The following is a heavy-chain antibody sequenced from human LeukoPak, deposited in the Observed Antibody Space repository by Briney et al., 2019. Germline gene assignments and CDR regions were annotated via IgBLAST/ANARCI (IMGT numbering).Heavy chain of an antibody. V-gene: IGHV3-48*01. CDR1: GFTFSSYS. Sequence: GGSLRLSCAASGFTFSSYSMNWVRQAPGKGLEWVSYISSSSCTIYYADSVKGRFTISRDNAKNSLYLQMNSLRAEDTAVYYCASFSYSSGGSCYSEPWGQGTLVTVSS. CDR2: ISSSSCTI. CDR3: ASFSYSSGGSCYSEP. D-gene: IGHD2-15*01. J-gene: IGHJ5*02.